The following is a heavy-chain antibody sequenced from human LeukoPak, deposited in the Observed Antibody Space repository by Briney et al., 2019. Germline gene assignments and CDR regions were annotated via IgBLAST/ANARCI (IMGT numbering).Heavy chain of an antibody. CDR3: ARLNYDILTGYWTFVDY. CDR2: IYYSGST. Sequence: NPSETLSLTCTVSGGSISSYYWSWIRQPPGKGLEGIGYIYYSGSTKYNPSLKSRVTMSVDTSKNQFSLRLSSVTAADTAVYYCARLNYDILTGYWTFVDYWGQGTLVTVSS. V-gene: IGHV4-59*08. CDR1: GGSISSYY. D-gene: IGHD3-9*01. J-gene: IGHJ4*02.